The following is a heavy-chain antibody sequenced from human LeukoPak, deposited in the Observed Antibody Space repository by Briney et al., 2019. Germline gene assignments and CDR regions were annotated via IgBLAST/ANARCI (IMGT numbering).Heavy chain of an antibody. D-gene: IGHD2-2*01. CDR1: GFTFDDYA. CDR2: ISWNSGSI. V-gene: IGHV3-9*01. J-gene: IGHJ4*02. Sequence: GRSLRLSCAASGFTFDDYAMHWVRQAPGKGLEWVSGISWNSGSIGYADSVKGRFTISRDNAKNSLYLQMNSLRAEDTALYYCARGLPGGVPAAISRLSGSMTVVHDYWGQGTLVTVSS. CDR3: ARGLPGGVPAAISRLSGSMTVVHDY.